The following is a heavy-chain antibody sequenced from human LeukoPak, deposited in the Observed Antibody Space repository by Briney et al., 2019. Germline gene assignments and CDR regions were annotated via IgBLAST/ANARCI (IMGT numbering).Heavy chain of an antibody. J-gene: IGHJ4*02. CDR2: ISSAGTYI. Sequence: TGGSLRLSCAASGFTFSSYAMSWVRQAPGKGLEWVSSISSAGTYIYYADSVKGRFTISRDNAKNSLYLHMNSLRAEDTSVYYCASGYCSSARCHFDYWGQGTLVTVSS. CDR3: ASGYCSSARCHFDY. V-gene: IGHV3-21*01. D-gene: IGHD2-2*03. CDR1: GFTFSSYA.